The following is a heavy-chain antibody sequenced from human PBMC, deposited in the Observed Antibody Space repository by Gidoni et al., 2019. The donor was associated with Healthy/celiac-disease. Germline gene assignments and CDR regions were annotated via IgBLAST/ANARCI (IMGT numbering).Heavy chain of an antibody. Sequence: QVQLVESGGGVVQPGRSLRLSCAASGFTFSSYGMHWVRQAPGKGLEWVAVIWYDGSNKYYADSVKGRFTISRDNSKNTLYLQMNSLRAEDTAVYYCARQVVVVVPAAIYYYYGMDVWGQGTTVTVSS. CDR1: GFTFSSYG. J-gene: IGHJ6*02. CDR2: IWYDGSNK. V-gene: IGHV3-33*01. CDR3: ARQVVVVVPAAIYYYYGMDV. D-gene: IGHD2-2*02.